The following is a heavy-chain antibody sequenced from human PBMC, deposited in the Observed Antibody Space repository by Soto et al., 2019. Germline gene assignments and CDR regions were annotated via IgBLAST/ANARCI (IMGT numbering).Heavy chain of an antibody. CDR3: ARGGCVSRHPGCYYYGMDV. CDR2: IIPIFGTT. CDR1: GGTFSGSA. V-gene: IGHV1-69*06. Sequence: ASVKVSCKASGGTFSGSAFSWVRQAPGQGLEWMGVIIPIFGTTNYAQRFQDRVTITADRSTSTAYMELSSLRSEDTAVYYCARGGCVSRHPGCYYYGMDVWGQGTTVTVSS. J-gene: IGHJ6*02. D-gene: IGHD6-25*01.